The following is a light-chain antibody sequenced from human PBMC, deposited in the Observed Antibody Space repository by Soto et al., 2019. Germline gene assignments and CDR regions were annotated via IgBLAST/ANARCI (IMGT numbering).Light chain of an antibody. CDR1: QSVSSNY. V-gene: IGKV3-20*01. CDR3: QQSSSSPWT. J-gene: IGKJ1*01. CDR2: GAS. Sequence: EIVLTQSPGTLSLSAGDRATLSCRASQSVSSNYLAWYQQKPGQTTRLLIYGASSRATGIPDRFSGSGSGTDFTLTISRLEPEDFAVYYCQQSSSSPWTFGQETKVEIK.